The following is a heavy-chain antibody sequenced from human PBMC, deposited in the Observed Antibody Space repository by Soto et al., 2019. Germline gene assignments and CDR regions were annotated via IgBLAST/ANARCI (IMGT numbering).Heavy chain of an antibody. CDR3: ARTNWNAPCFDP. CDR2: SNHSGST. J-gene: IGHJ5*02. Sequence: SETLSLTCAVYGGSFRGYYWSGIRQPPGKGLEWIGESNHSGSTNYNPALKSRVTISVDTAKNQFSLKLRSVTPADTAVYSCARTNWNAPCFDPWGQGTLVTVSS. CDR1: GGSFRGYY. V-gene: IGHV4-34*01. D-gene: IGHD1-20*01.